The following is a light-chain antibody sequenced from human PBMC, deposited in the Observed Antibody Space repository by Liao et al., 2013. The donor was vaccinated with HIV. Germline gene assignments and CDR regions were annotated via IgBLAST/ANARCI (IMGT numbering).Light chain of an antibody. J-gene: IGLJ2*01. CDR3: QSADSSGTYVV. V-gene: IGLV3-25*03. CDR1: ALPKQY. Sequence: SYELTQPPSVSVSPGQTARITCSGDALPKQYAYWYQQKSGQAPVLVIYKDSERPSGLPERFSGSSSGTTVTLTISGVQAEDEADYYCQSADSSGTYVVFGRRDQADRP. CDR2: KDS.